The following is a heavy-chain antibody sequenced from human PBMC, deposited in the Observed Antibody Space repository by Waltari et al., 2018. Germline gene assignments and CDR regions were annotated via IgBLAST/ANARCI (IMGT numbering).Heavy chain of an antibody. CDR2: IIPFLGVA. CDR3: ARVVGFRELIYYYYMDV. V-gene: IGHV1-69*10. Sequence: QVQLVQSGAEVKKPGSSVKVSCKASGGTFSSYAISWVRQTPGQGLEWMGGIIPFLGVANYAQRFQGKVTITADKSTSTAYMGLSSLRSEDTAVYYCARVVGFRELIYYYYMDVWGKGTTVTVSS. J-gene: IGHJ6*03. D-gene: IGHD3-10*01. CDR1: GGTFSSYA.